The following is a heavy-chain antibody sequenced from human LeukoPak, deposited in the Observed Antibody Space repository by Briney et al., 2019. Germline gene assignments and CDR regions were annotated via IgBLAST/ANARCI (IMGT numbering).Heavy chain of an antibody. Sequence: GGSLRLSCAASGFTFSSYGMHWVRQAPGKGLEWLAVISYDGSKKYYADSVKGRFTISRDNSKNTLYLQMNSLRAEDTAVYYCAKGYCGGDCTALYYFDYWGQGTLVTVSS. J-gene: IGHJ4*02. V-gene: IGHV3-30*18. D-gene: IGHD2-21*02. CDR1: GFTFSSYG. CDR2: ISYDGSKK. CDR3: AKGYCGGDCTALYYFDY.